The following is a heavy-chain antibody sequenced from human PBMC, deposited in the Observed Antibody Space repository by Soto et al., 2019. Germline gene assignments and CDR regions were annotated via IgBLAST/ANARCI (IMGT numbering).Heavy chain of an antibody. Sequence: EVQLVESGGDLVQPGGSLRLSCAASGFTFSSFYMSWVRQAPGKGLEWVANIKQDGSDIKYVDSVKGRFTISRDNAKSSLFLQMNSLRAEDTAVYYCARDIRLWQSGWEYYFDYWGQGTLVTVSS. CDR1: GFTFSSFY. J-gene: IGHJ4*02. D-gene: IGHD6-19*01. CDR3: ARDIRLWQSGWEYYFDY. CDR2: IKQDGSDI. V-gene: IGHV3-7*01.